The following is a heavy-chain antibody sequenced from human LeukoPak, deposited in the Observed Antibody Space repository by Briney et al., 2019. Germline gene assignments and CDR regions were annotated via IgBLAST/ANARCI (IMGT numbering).Heavy chain of an antibody. D-gene: IGHD3-9*01. Sequence: ASVKVSCKASGGTFSSYAISWVRQAPGQGLEWMGGIIPIFGTANYAQKFQGRVTITADESTSTAYMELSSLRSEDTAVYYCARGGHYDILTGYYAFDYWGQGTLVTISS. V-gene: IGHV1-69*13. CDR3: ARGGHYDILTGYYAFDY. CDR2: IIPIFGTA. J-gene: IGHJ4*02. CDR1: GGTFSSYA.